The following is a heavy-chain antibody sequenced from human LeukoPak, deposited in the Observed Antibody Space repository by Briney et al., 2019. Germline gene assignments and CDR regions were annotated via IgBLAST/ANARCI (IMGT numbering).Heavy chain of an antibody. V-gene: IGHV1-18*01. CDR2: ISAYNGNT. Sequence: ASVKVSCKASGYTFSGYGITWVRQAPGQGLWWMGWISAYNGNTNYAQRLQGRVTMTTDTSTSTAYMELRSLRSDDTAVYYCARTDPVYDFWSGSKGPLDYWGQGTLVTVSS. D-gene: IGHD3-3*01. CDR3: ARTDPVYDFWSGSKGPLDY. CDR1: GYTFSGYG. J-gene: IGHJ4*02.